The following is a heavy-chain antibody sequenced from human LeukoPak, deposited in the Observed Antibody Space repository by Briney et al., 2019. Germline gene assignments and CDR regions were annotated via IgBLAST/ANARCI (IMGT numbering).Heavy chain of an antibody. V-gene: IGHV4-59*01. Sequence: SETLSLTCIVSGGPISPYYWLGLRQPRGKGREGIGFISYVGSTNYNTSLRSRVTMSVDTSKNQFSLKLRSVDAADTAVYDCARGFSNAWYQDHWGQGTLVTVSS. J-gene: IGHJ4*02. CDR1: GGPISPYY. D-gene: IGHD6-19*01. CDR3: ARGFSNAWYQDH. CDR2: ISYVGST.